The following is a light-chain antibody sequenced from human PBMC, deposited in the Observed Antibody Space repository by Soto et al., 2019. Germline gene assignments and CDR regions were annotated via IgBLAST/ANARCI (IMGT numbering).Light chain of an antibody. J-gene: IGKJ1*01. V-gene: IGKV2-24*01. CDR3: VQATQFPRT. Sequence: DIVMTQTPLSSPVTLGQPASISCRSSQSLVHSDGNTYLSWLQQRPGQPPILLVDKISNRFSGVQERFSCSGAGTDFTLKISRVEAEDVAVYDCVQATQFPRTFGQGTKVEIK. CDR1: QSLVHSDGNTY. CDR2: KIS.